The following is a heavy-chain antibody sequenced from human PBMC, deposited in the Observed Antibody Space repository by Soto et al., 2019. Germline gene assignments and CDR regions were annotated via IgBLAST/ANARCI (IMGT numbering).Heavy chain of an antibody. J-gene: IGHJ6*02. V-gene: IGHV6-1*01. D-gene: IGHD2-15*01. CDR2: TYYRSKWYN. CDR3: ARERFWGKVVVVAAADYYYYGMDV. CDR1: GDSVSSNSAA. Sequence: KQSQTLSLTCAISGDSVSSNSAAWNWIRQSPSRGLEWLGRTYYRSKWYNDYAVSVKSRITINPDTSKNQFSLQLNSVTPEDTAVYYCARERFWGKVVVVAAADYYYYGMDVWGQGTTVTVSS.